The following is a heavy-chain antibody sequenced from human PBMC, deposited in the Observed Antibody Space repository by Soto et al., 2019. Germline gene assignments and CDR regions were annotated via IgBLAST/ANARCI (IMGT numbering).Heavy chain of an antibody. D-gene: IGHD3-3*01. CDR1: GGSIISGDYY. V-gene: IGHV4-30-4*01. Sequence: SETLSLTCTVSGGSIISGDYYWIWIRQPPGKGLEWIGYIYYSGSTYYNPSLKSRVTISVDTSKNQFSLKLSSVTAADTAVYYCARAISITIFGVVIATFDYWGQGTLVTVSS. J-gene: IGHJ4*02. CDR3: ARAISITIFGVVIATFDY. CDR2: IYYSGST.